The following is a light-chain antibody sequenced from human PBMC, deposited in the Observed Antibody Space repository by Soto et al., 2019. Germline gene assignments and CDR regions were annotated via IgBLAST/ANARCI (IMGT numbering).Light chain of an antibody. Sequence: EIGMTQSPAAPSVPNGERATLSCRASQSVSSNVAWYQQKPGQAPRLLIYYASTRATGIPARFRGGGSGTEFTHTNTSLQCDDFAVCLCQGYNHLLTFGGGTKVDIK. CDR3: QGYNHLLT. CDR2: YAS. V-gene: IGKV3-15*01. J-gene: IGKJ4*01. CDR1: QSVSSN.